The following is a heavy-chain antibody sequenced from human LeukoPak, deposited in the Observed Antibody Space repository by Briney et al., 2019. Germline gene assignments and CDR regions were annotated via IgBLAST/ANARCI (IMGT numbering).Heavy chain of an antibody. Sequence: SETLSLTYAVYGGPFSGYYWSWIRQPPGKGLEWIGEINHSGSANHNPSLKSRVTMSLDTSRNQFSLKLKSVTAADTAVYYCARDSAARGSSSVGIWGQGTLVTVSS. CDR2: INHSGSA. V-gene: IGHV4-34*01. D-gene: IGHD6-13*01. CDR1: GGPFSGYY. CDR3: ARDSAARGSSSVGI. J-gene: IGHJ4*02.